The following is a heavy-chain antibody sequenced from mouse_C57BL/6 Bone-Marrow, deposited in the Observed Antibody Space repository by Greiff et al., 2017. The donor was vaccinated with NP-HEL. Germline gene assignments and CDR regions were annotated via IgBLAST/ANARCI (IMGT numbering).Heavy chain of an antibody. CDR1: GYTFTSYG. Sequence: VQLQESGAELARPGASVKLSCKASGYTFTSYGISWVKQRTGQGLEWIGEIYPRSGNTYYNEKFKGKATLTADKSSSTAYMELRSLTSEDSAVYFCASGNYYDNEKDVDYWGQGTTLTVSS. J-gene: IGHJ2*01. V-gene: IGHV1-81*01. CDR2: IYPRSGNT. D-gene: IGHD2-4*01. CDR3: ASGNYYDNEKDVDY.